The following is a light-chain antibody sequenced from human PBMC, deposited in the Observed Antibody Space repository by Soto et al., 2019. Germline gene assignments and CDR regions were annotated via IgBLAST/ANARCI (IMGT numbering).Light chain of an antibody. V-gene: IGKV3-20*01. CDR2: GAS. CDR1: QGVSSTH. J-gene: IGKJ3*01. Sequence: EIVMTQSPATLSLSPGERATLSCRASQGVSSTHLAWYQQKPGQAPRLLIYGASSRATGIPDRVSGSGSGTDFTLTISSLEPEDFAVYYCQQYGSSPFTFGPGTKVDIK. CDR3: QQYGSSPFT.